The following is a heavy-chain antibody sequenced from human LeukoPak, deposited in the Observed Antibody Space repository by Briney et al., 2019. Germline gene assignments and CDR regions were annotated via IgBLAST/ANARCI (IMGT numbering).Heavy chain of an antibody. J-gene: IGHJ4*02. D-gene: IGHD6-19*01. CDR1: GFTFSSHL. Sequence: PGGSLRLSCAASGFTFSSHLMHWVRQAPGKGLVWVSRISSDGTYTNYADSVRGRFTISRDNAKNSLYLQMNSLRAEDTALYYCAKNVIAVAGAGSRFDYWGQGTLVTVSS. CDR3: AKNVIAVAGAGSRFDY. V-gene: IGHV3-74*01. CDR2: ISSDGTYT.